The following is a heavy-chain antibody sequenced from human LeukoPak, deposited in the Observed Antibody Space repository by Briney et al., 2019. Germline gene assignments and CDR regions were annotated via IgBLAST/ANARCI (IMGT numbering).Heavy chain of an antibody. D-gene: IGHD3-3*01. V-gene: IGHV4-38-2*02. CDR2: IYHSGST. J-gene: IGHJ6*03. Sequence: PSETLSLTCTVSGYSISSGYYWGWIRQPPGKGLEWIGSIYHSGSTYYNPSLKSRVTISVDTSKNQFSLELSSVTAADTAVYYCARGGTWSGYYYYYYYYMDVWGKGTTVTVSS. CDR1: GYSISSGYY. CDR3: ARGGTWSGYYYYYYYYMDV.